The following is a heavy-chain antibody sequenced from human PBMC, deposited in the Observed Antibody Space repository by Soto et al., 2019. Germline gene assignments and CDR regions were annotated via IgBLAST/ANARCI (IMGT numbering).Heavy chain of an antibody. CDR1: GYTLTELS. D-gene: IGHD3-10*01. V-gene: IGHV1-24*01. CDR3: ATENYYGSGNHFXY. Sequence: ASVKVSCKVSGYTLTELSMHWVRQAPGKGLEWMGGFDPEDGETIYAQKFQGRVTMTEDTSTDTAYMELSSLRSEDTAVYYFATENYYGSGNHFXYWGQGTLVTVSS. J-gene: IGHJ4*02. CDR2: FDPEDGET.